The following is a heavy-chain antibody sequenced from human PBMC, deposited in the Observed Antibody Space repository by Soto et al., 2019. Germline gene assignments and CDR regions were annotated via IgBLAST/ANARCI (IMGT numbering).Heavy chain of an antibody. CDR1: GFTFSSYA. J-gene: IGHJ5*02. CDR2: ISGSGGST. V-gene: IGHV3-23*01. CDR3: AKDGEKEYGDYVRVHWFDP. Sequence: EVQLLESGGGLVQPGGSLRLSCAASGFTFSSYAMRWVRQAPGKGLEWVSAISGSGGSTYYADSVKGRFTISRDNSKNTLYLQRNRLSAEDTAVCYCAKDGEKEYGDYVRVHWFDPWGQGTLVTVSS. D-gene: IGHD4-17*01.